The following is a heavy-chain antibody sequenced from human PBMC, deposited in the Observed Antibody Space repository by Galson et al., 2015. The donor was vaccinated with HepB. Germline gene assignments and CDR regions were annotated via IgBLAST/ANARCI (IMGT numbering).Heavy chain of an antibody. J-gene: IGHJ3*02. CDR2: IDPSDSYT. D-gene: IGHD7-27*01. V-gene: IGHV5-10-1*01. CDR3: ARQGILANWGSSDAFDI. Sequence: QSGAEVKKPGESLRISCTGSGYSFTSYWISWVRQMPGKGLEWMGRIDPSDSYTNYSPSFQGHVTISADKSISTAYLQWSSLKASDTAMYYCARQGILANWGSSDAFDIWGQGTMVTVSS. CDR1: GYSFTSYW.